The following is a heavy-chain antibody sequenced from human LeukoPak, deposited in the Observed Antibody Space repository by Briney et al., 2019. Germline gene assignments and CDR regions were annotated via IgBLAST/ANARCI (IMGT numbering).Heavy chain of an antibody. V-gene: IGHV3-53*01. CDR3: VKRLTLGDLSIKGAFAL. CDR2: IYNDGGT. CDR1: GVTVSSNY. Sequence: GGSLRLSCAASGVTVSSNYMSWVRQGPGKGLEWVALIYNDGGTHYTDSVKGRFTISRDTSRNTLFLQMNSLRVEDSAMYYCVKRLTLGDLSIKGAFALWGQGTMVTVAS. D-gene: IGHD3-16*02. J-gene: IGHJ3*01.